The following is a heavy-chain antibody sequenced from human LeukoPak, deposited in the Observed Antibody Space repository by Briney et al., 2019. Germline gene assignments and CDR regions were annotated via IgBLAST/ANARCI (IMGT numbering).Heavy chain of an antibody. CDR1: GFTFSSYS. CDR3: ARADIAAAGIFDY. Sequence: PGGSLRLSCAASGFTFSSYSMNWVRRAPGKGLEWVSYISSSSSTIYYADSVKGRFTISRDNAKNSLYLQMNSLRAEDTAVYYCARADIAAAGIFDYWGQGTLVTVSS. V-gene: IGHV3-48*01. J-gene: IGHJ4*02. CDR2: ISSSSSTI. D-gene: IGHD6-13*01.